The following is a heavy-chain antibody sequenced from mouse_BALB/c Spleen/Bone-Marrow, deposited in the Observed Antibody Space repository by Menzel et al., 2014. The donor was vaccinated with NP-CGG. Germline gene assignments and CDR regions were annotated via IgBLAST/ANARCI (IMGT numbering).Heavy chain of an antibody. CDR2: IRNKANGYTT. J-gene: IGHJ2*01. V-gene: IGHV7-3*02. CDR3: ARDKGGILFDY. CDR1: GFTFTDYY. D-gene: IGHD1-1*02. Sequence: EAQRVESGGGLVQPGGSLRLSCATSGFTFTDYYMNWVRQPPGKALEWLGFIRNKANGYTTEYSASVKGRFTISRDNSQSILYLQMNTLRAEDSATYYCARDKGGILFDYWGQGTTLTVSS.